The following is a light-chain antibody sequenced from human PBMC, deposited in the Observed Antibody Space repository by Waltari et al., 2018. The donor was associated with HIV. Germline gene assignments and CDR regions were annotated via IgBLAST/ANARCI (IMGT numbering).Light chain of an antibody. J-gene: IGLJ1*01. Sequence: QSALTQPASVSGSPGQSITISCTGTTSDVGGYKYVSWYQPHPDKAPKLVVYEVSNRPSGISTRLSGSKSGNTASLTISGLQAEDEADYYCSSYTSRNTRVFGTGTKVTVL. CDR2: EVS. V-gene: IGLV2-14*01. CDR3: SSYTSRNTRV. CDR1: TSDVGGYKY.